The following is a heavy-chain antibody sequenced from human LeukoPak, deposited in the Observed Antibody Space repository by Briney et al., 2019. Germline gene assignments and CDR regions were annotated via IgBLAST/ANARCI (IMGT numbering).Heavy chain of an antibody. D-gene: IGHD6-13*01. V-gene: IGHV3-21*01. Sequence: GGSLRLSCAASGFTFSSYSMNWVRQAPGKGLEWVSSISSSSSYIYYADSVKGRFTISRDNAKNSLYLQMNSLRAEDTAVYYCARVGVIATAGKSPHEFDYWGQGTLVTVSS. CDR2: ISSSSSYI. CDR1: GFTFSSYS. J-gene: IGHJ4*02. CDR3: ARVGVIATAGKSPHEFDY.